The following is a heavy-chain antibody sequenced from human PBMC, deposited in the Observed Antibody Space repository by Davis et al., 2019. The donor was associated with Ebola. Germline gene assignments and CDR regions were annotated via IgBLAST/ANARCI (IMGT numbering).Heavy chain of an antibody. Sequence: SVKVSCKASGYTFTSYDISWVRQAPGQGLEWMGGIIPIFGTANYAQKFQGRVTITADESTSTAYMELSSLRSEDTAVYYCARDWQGWPDRGWFDPWGQGTLVTVST. CDR3: ARDWQGWPDRGWFDP. V-gene: IGHV1-69*13. D-gene: IGHD6-19*01. J-gene: IGHJ5*02. CDR2: IIPIFGTA. CDR1: GYTFTSYD.